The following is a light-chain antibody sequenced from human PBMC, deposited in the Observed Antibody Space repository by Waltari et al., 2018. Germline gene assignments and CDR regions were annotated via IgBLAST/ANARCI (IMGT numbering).Light chain of an antibody. CDR2: GKN. CDR3: HSRDSSGNVL. Sequence: SSELTQDPAVSVALGQTVRITCQGASLRTYYVSWFHQKPGQAPALVIYGKNNRPSGIPARFSASSSGSTASLTIIGAQAEDEADYYCHSRDSSGNVLIGGGTKLTVV. V-gene: IGLV3-19*01. CDR1: SLRTYY. J-gene: IGLJ2*01.